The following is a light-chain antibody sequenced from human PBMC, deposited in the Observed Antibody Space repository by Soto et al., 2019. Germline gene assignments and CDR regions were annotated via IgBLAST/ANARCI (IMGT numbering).Light chain of an antibody. CDR1: RNDIGAFDR. J-gene: IGLJ1*01. CDR2: SVN. V-gene: IGLV2-14*01. Sequence: QSALTQPASVSGSPGQSVTIPCTGTRNDIGAFDRVSWYRQHPGKAPKLIIYSVNSRPSGVSDRFSGSKSSNTASLTISGLQAEDEADFYCSSYTTSFGYVFGTGTKVTVL. CDR3: SSYTTSFGYV.